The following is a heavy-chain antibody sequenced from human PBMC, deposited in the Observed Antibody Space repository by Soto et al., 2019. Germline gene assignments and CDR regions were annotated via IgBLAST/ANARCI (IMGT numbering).Heavy chain of an antibody. D-gene: IGHD3-22*01. V-gene: IGHV4-30-4*01. CDR3: ARDIEHSDDSSAYYLGY. Sequence: QVQLQESGPGLLKPSQTLSLTCTVSGGSISSGNYYWSWIRQPPGKGLEWIGYIYYSESTYYNPSLKSRVTISVGTSKNQFSRKLSSVTAADTAVYYCARDIEHSDDSSAYYLGYWGQGTLVTVSS. CDR2: IYYSEST. J-gene: IGHJ4*02. CDR1: GGSISSGNYY.